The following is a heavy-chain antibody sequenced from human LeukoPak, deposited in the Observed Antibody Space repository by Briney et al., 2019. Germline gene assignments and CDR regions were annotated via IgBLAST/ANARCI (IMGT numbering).Heavy chain of an antibody. J-gene: IGHJ4*02. CDR2: IYYSGST. CDR1: GGSITSSNYF. V-gene: IGHV4-39*07. CDR3: ARDSCSSTSCRRKFDN. D-gene: IGHD2-2*01. Sequence: PSETLSLTCTVSGGSITSSNYFWGWIRQSPGKGLEWIGSIYYSGSTYYNSSLKSRVTISVETSKIQFSLKLSSVTAADSAVYYCARDSCSSTSCRRKFDNWGQGTLVTVSS.